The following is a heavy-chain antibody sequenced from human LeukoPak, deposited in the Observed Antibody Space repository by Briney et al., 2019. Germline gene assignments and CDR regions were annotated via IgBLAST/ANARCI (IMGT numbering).Heavy chain of an antibody. CDR1: GDSVSSNSAA. D-gene: IGHD3-3*01. Sequence: SQTLSLTCAISGDSVSSNSAAWTWIRQSPSRGLEWLGSSYYRSKWYNDYAAFVKSRMTINPDTSKNQFSLHLNSVTPEDTAVYYCATWSARYSDVFDIWGQGTMVTVSS. CDR2: SYYRSKWYN. V-gene: IGHV6-1*01. CDR3: ATWSARYSDVFDI. J-gene: IGHJ3*02.